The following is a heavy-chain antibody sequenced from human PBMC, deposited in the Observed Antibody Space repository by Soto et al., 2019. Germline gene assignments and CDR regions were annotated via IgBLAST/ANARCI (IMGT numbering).Heavy chain of an antibody. J-gene: IGHJ6*02. CDR3: ARDNSDPFYYYYGMDV. CDR2: ISAYNGNT. V-gene: IGHV1-18*01. CDR1: GYTFTSYG. Sequence: QVQLVQSGAEVKKPGASVKVSCKASGYTFTSYGISWVRQAPGQGLEWMGWISAYNGNTNYAQNLQGRVTMTTDTSTSTGYMELRSLRSDDTAVYYCARDNSDPFYYYYGMDVWGQGTTVTVSS. D-gene: IGHD5-18*01.